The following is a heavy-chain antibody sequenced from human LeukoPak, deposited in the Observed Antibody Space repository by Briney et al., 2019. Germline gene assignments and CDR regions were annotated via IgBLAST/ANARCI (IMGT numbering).Heavy chain of an antibody. CDR3: AKDPRTYYYGSGSYLGY. V-gene: IGHV3-23*01. Sequence: GGSLRLSCAASGFTFSSYAMSWVRQAPGKGLEWVSAISGSGGSTYYADSVKGRFTISRDNSKNTLYLQINSLRAEDTAVYYCAKDPRTYYYGSGSYLGYWGQGTLVTVSS. J-gene: IGHJ4*02. CDR2: ISGSGGST. CDR1: GFTFSSYA. D-gene: IGHD3-10*01.